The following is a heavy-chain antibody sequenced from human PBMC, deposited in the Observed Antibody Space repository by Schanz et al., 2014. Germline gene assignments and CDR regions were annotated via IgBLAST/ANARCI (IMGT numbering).Heavy chain of an antibody. Sequence: VHLVESGGGVVQPGRSLRLSCVASGFRFDDYAMHWVRQAPGKGLEWVSGMSWNAGSLGYGDSVKGRFTISRDNAKNSLYLQMNSLRAEDTALYYCARDTAQSCIGPSCFEYFQHWGQGALVTVSS. D-gene: IGHD2-2*01. CDR1: GFRFDDYA. J-gene: IGHJ1*01. CDR2: MSWNAGSL. CDR3: ARDTAQSCIGPSCFEYFQH. V-gene: IGHV3-9*01.